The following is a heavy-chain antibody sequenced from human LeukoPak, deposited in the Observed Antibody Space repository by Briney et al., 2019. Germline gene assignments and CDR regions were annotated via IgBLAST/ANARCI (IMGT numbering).Heavy chain of an antibody. CDR3: VREGHSSGWSHFDY. CDR1: GGSINSYY. D-gene: IGHD6-19*01. CDR2: IYYSGST. V-gene: IGHV4-59*12. J-gene: IGHJ4*02. Sequence: SETLSLTCTVSGGSINSYYWSWIRQPPGKGLEWIGYIYYSGSTNYNPSLKSRVTMSVDTSKNQFSLKLSSVTAADTAVYYCVREGHSSGWSHFDYWGQGTLVTVSS.